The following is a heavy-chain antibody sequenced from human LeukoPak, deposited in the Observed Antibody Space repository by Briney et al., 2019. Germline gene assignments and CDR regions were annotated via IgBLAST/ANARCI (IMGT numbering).Heavy chain of an antibody. J-gene: IGHJ4*02. Sequence: QPGGSVRLSCAASGFTVSTNCMTWVRQAPGKGLEWVSTIYSGGTTYYADSVMGRFTISRHNSRNTLYLQMNSLRAEDTAVYYCARVDTVMAYYFDLWGQGTLVTVSS. CDR2: IYSGGTT. D-gene: IGHD5-18*01. V-gene: IGHV3-53*04. CDR1: GFTVSTNC. CDR3: ARVDTVMAYYFDL.